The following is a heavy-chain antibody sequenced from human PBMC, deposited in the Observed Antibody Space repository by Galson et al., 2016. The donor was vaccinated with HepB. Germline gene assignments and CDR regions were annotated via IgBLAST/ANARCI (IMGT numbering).Heavy chain of an antibody. CDR2: VNPANGAT. CDR1: GYTFTNYD. D-gene: IGHD3-10*01. Sequence: SVKVSCKASGYTFTNYDMNWVRQTPGQGLEWLGRVNPANGATDYGQKFEGRVTMTSDRAIKTAYMELSSLTSDDTAFYYCARKSGGTFDFWGQGTLVTVSS. CDR3: ARKSGGTFDF. V-gene: IGHV1-2*06. J-gene: IGHJ4*02.